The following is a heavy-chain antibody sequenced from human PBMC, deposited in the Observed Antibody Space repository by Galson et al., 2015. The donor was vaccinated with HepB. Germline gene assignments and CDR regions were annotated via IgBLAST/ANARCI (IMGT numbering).Heavy chain of an antibody. J-gene: IGHJ4*02. CDR1: GFTFSSYG. V-gene: IGHV3-30*18. CDR2: ISYDGSNK. CDR3: AKGEGYSSGWFLDY. Sequence: SLRLSCAASGFTFSSYGMHWVRQAPGKGLEWVAVISYDGSNKYYADSVKGRFTISRDNSKNTLYLQMNSLRAEDTAVYYCAKGEGYSSGWFLDYWGQGTLVTVSS. D-gene: IGHD6-19*01.